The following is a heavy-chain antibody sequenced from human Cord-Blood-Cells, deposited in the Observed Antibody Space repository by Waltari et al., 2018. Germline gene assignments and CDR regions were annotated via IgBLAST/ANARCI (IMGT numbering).Heavy chain of an antibody. Sequence: QVQLQQWGAGLLKPSETLSPTCAVYGGSFSGYYWSWIRQPPGKGLEWIGEITHSGSTNYNPSLKSRVTISVDTSKNQFSLKLSSVTAADTAVYYCATCCRWGMATDYYYYMDVWGKGTTVTVSS. J-gene: IGHJ6*03. D-gene: IGHD7-27*01. CDR2: ITHSGST. V-gene: IGHV4-34*01. CDR1: GGSFSGYY. CDR3: ATCCRWGMATDYYYYMDV.